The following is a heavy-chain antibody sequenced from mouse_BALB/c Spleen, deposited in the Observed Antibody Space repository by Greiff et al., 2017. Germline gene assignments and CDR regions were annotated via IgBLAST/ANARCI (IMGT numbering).Heavy chain of an antibody. CDR1: GYTFTDYA. CDR3: ARRKDYAMDY. CDR2: ISTYYGDA. Sequence: QVQLQQSGAELVRPGVSVKISCKGSGYTFTDYAMHWVKQSHAKSLEWIGVISTYYGDASYNQKFKGKATMTVDKSSSTAYMELARLTSKDSAIYYCARRKDYAMDYWGQGTSVTVSS. V-gene: IGHV1S137*01. J-gene: IGHJ4*01.